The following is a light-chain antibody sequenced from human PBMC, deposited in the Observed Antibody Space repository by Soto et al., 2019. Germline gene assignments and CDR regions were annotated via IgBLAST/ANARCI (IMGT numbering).Light chain of an antibody. CDR2: EVS. CDR1: SSDVGGYND. V-gene: IGLV2-8*01. CDR3: SSYAGKGVV. Sequence: QSVLTQPPSASGSPGQSVTISCTGTSSDVGGYNDVSWYQQHPGKAPKLMIYEVSKRPSGVPDRFSGSKSGNTASLTVSGLQAEDEADYYCSSYAGKGVVFGGGTKLTVL. J-gene: IGLJ2*01.